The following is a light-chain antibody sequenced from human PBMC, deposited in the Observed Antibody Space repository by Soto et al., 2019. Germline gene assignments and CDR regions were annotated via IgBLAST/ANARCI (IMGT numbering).Light chain of an antibody. J-gene: IGKJ4*01. CDR1: QSVSSN. CDR2: GAS. CDR3: QQYNNWRAGA. Sequence: EIVMTQSPATLSVSPGERATLSCRASQSVSSNLAWYQQKPGQAPRLLIYGASTRATGIPARFSGSGSGTEFPHTISSLQSEDFAVDYCQQYNNWRAGAFGGGTKVEIK. V-gene: IGKV3-15*01.